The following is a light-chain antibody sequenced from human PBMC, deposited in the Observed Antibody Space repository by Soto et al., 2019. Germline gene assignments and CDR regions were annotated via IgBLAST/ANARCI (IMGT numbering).Light chain of an antibody. CDR3: AAWDGSLNNVL. V-gene: IGLV1-44*01. Sequence: QSVLTQPPSASVTPGQRVTIACSGSGSSIGTNTVNWYRQLPGTAPKLLIYGNNQRPSGVPDRFSGSKSGTSASLAISGLQSEDEADYYCAAWDGSLNNVLFGGGTKLTVL. CDR1: GSSIGTNT. J-gene: IGLJ2*01. CDR2: GNN.